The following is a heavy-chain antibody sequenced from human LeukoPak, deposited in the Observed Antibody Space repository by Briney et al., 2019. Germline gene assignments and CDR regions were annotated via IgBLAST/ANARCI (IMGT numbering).Heavy chain of an antibody. CDR2: MYNDGSLI. CDR3: ARDRRPGKDSDRSPLLDS. CDR1: GFTLSSYW. Sequence: GGSLRLSCAASGFTLSSYWMNWVRQAPGKGPVWVSRMYNDGSLISYAESVKGRFTISRDNAKNTLYLQMNSLRAEDTAVYYCARDRRPGKDSDRSPLLDSWGQGTLVTVSS. D-gene: IGHD3-16*02. V-gene: IGHV3-74*01. J-gene: IGHJ4*02.